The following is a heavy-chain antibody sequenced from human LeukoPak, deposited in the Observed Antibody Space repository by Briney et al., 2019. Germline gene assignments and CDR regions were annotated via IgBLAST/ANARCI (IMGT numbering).Heavy chain of an antibody. Sequence: QSGGSLRLSCAASGFTFSSEWMSWVRQAPGKGLEWVANMNQDGSVRQYVDSVKGRFTISRDNAKNSLYLQMNSLRAEDTAVYFCSSGPSFDHWGQGTLVTVSS. V-gene: IGHV3-7*05. J-gene: IGHJ4*02. CDR2: MNQDGSVR. CDR3: SSGPSFDH. D-gene: IGHD3/OR15-3a*01. CDR1: GFTFSSEW.